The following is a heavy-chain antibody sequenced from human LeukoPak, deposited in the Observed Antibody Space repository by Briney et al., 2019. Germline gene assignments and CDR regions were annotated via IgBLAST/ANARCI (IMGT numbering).Heavy chain of an antibody. V-gene: IGHV1-8*01. J-gene: IGHJ4*02. Sequence: ASVKVSCKASGYAFTSYEFNWVRQATGQRPEWMGWVSPNSGDTGYAQKFQDRVTMTRNTSISTAYMELSSLRSDDTAVYYCARGPPNWGYDYWGPGTLVTVSS. D-gene: IGHD7-27*01. CDR3: ARGPPNWGYDY. CDR1: GYAFTSYE. CDR2: VSPNSGDT.